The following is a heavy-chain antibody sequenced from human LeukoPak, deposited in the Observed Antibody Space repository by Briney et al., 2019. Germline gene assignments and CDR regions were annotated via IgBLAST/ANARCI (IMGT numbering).Heavy chain of an antibody. Sequence: KYGESLKISCKASEYSFTTYWIGWVRQTPEKGLEGIGVVYPGDSDTRYNPPFQGQVTISADKSINTAFLQWSSLKVSDTAMYYCVRPAGGHYDYYYMDVWGKGTAVTVSS. CDR3: VRPAGGHYDYYYMDV. D-gene: IGHD3-16*01. V-gene: IGHV5-51*01. CDR1: EYSFTTYW. CDR2: VYPGDSDT. J-gene: IGHJ6*03.